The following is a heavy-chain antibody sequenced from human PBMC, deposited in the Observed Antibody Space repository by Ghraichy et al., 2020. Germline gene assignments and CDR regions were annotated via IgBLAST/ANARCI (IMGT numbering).Heavy chain of an antibody. CDR2: INHSGST. CDR1: GGSFSGYY. D-gene: IGHD4-23*01. CDR3: ARGDRLRWWNWYFDL. Sequence: SETLSLTCAVYGGSFSGYYWSWIRQPPGKGLEWIGEINHSGSTNYNPSLKSRVTISVDTSKNQFSLKLSSVTAADTAVYYCARGDRLRWWNWYFDLWGRGTLVTVSS. J-gene: IGHJ2*01. V-gene: IGHV4-34*01.